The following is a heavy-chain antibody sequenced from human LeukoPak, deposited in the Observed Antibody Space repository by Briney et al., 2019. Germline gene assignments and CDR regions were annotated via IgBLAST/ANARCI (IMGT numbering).Heavy chain of an antibody. J-gene: IGHJ4*02. V-gene: IGHV3-33*01. D-gene: IGHD5-18*01. CDR1: GFTFSSHG. CDR3: ARVLTASLDY. CDR2: IWYDGSKK. Sequence: GRSLRLYCAASGFTFSSHGMQWVRQAPGKGLEWVAVIWYDGSKKQYADSVKGRFTVSRDNSKNTLYLQMNSLRAEDTAVYYCARVLTASLDYWGQGTLVTVSS.